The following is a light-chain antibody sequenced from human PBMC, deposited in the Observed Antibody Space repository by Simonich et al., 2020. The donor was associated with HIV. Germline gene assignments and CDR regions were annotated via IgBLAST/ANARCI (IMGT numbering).Light chain of an antibody. CDR3: QTWGTGIRV. V-gene: IGLV4-69*01. J-gene: IGLJ3*02. CDR2: LNSEGSH. CDR1: SGHSRYA. Sequence: QLVLTQSPSASASLGASVKLTCTLSSGHSRYALAWHQQQPEQGPRDVMWLNSEGSHRKGDWSPDRFSGSSSGAERYLTISSLQSEDEADYYCQTWGTGIRVFGGGTKLTVL.